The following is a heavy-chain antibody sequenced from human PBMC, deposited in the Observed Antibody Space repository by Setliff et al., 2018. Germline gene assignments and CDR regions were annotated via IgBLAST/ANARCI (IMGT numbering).Heavy chain of an antibody. CDR2: INHYGST. J-gene: IGHJ3*02. V-gene: IGHV4-39*07. CDR3: ARRWNFGPYGSGIHDGFDM. Sequence: PSETLSLTCTVSGLSLSSTTYYWAWVRQPPGKGLEWIGEINHYGSTKYKSSLKSRVTISVDTSKNQFSLKLNSVTAADTAVYYCARRWNFGPYGSGIHDGFDMWGQGTMVTVSS. CDR1: GLSLSSTTYY. D-gene: IGHD3-10*01.